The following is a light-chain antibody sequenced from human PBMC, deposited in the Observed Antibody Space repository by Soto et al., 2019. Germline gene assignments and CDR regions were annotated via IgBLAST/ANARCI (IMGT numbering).Light chain of an antibody. CDR3: QQYGDAPRT. CDR1: QSVRSSY. V-gene: IGKV3-20*01. CDR2: GAS. J-gene: IGKJ1*01. Sequence: EIVLTQSPGTLSLSPGERATLSCRASQSVRSSYVAWYQQKPGQAPRLLIFGASSRATGIPDRFSASGSGTDFTITIDRLEPEDFEVYYCQQYGDAPRTFGQGTKVEIK.